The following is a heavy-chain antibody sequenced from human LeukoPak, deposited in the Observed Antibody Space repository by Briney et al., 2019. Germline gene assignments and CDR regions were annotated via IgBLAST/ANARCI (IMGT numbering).Heavy chain of an antibody. CDR1: GFTFSSYA. J-gene: IGHJ3*01. D-gene: IGHD6-13*01. Sequence: GGSLRLSCAASGFTFSSYAMSWVRQAPGKGLEWVSAISTSGDRTYYADSVKGRFTISRDSSKNTLYMQMNSLRAEDTAVYYCAKDYLGSSYAFDVGGQGTMVTVSS. CDR3: AKDYLGSSYAFDV. V-gene: IGHV3-23*01. CDR2: ISTSGDRT.